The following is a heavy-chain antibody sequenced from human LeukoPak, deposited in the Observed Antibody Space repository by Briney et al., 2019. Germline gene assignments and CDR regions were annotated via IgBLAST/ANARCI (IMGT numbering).Heavy chain of an antibody. D-gene: IGHD3-3*01. V-gene: IGHV1-2*02. CDR1: GYTFTGYD. Sequence: ASVKVSCKASGYTFTGYDISWVRQAPGQGLEWMGWINPNKGGTNYAQKFQGRVTMTTDTSTNTASMELSRLRSDDTAVYYCATVYRAGMTIVGVVTPPFDYWGQGTLVTVSS. CDR3: ATVYRAGMTIVGVVTPPFDY. J-gene: IGHJ4*02. CDR2: INPNKGGT.